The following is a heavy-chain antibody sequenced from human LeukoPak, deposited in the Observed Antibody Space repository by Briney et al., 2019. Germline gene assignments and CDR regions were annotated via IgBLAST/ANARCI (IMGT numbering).Heavy chain of an antibody. CDR2: ISAYNGNT. V-gene: IGHV1-18*01. D-gene: IGHD1-26*01. CDR3: ASNAASGSDAFDI. Sequence: ASVKVSCKASGYTFTSYGISWVRQAPGQGLEWMGWISAYNGNTNYAQKLQGRVTMTTDTSTSTAYMELRSLRSDDTPVYYCASNAASGSDAFDIWGQGTMVTVSS. J-gene: IGHJ3*02. CDR1: GYTFTSYG.